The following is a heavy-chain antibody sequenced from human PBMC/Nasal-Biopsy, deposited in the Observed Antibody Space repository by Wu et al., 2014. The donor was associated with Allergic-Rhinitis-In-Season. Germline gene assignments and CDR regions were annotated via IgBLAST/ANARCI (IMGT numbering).Heavy chain of an antibody. V-gene: IGHV1-18*01. CDR2: ISGYNGNT. Sequence: VKVSCKASGYTFTSYGINWARQAPGQGLEWMGWISGYNGNTNYGKNFRDRVTLTTDTSTRTAYMDLRNLRSDDTAVYYCARDEGGGQLERRFDYWGQGTLVTVSS. CDR1: GYTFTSYG. J-gene: IGHJ4*02. CDR3: ARDEGGGQLERRFDY. D-gene: IGHD1-1*01.